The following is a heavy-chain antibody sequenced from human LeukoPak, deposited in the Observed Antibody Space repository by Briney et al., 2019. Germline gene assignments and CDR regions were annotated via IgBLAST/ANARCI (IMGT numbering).Heavy chain of an antibody. J-gene: IGHJ5*02. CDR3: ARGVTNGDYGRMFDP. D-gene: IGHD4-17*01. CDR2: INPNSGGT. Sequence: GASVKVSCKASGYSFTGYYIHWVRQAPGQGLEWMGWINPNSGGTNYAQKFQGRVTMTRDTSMSTAYLELSSLRSDDPAVYHCARGVTNGDYGRMFDPWGQGTLVTVSS. V-gene: IGHV1-2*02. CDR1: GYSFTGYY.